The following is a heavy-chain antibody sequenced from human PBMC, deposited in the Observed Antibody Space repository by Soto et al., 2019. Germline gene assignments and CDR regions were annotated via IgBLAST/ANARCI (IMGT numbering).Heavy chain of an antibody. CDR2: ISYSGVT. CDR3: ARYQIKRGSAGYYYFMDV. Sequence: SETLSLSCTVAGGSISGYYWSWIRQPPGKGLEWIGYISYSGVTNYNPSLKSRVTISVDTSKNQFSLKLSSVTAVDTALYYCARYQIKRGSAGYYYFMDVWGNGTTVTVSS. J-gene: IGHJ6*03. V-gene: IGHV4-59*01. CDR1: GGSISGYY.